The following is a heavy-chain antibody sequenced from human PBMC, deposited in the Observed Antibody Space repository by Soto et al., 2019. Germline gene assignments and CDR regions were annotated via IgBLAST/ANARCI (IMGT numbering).Heavy chain of an antibody. CDR3: ARHPSYYFDY. V-gene: IGHV4-34*01. Sequence: PSETLSLTCAVYGGSFSGYYWSWIRQPPGKGLEWIGEINHSGSTNYNPSLKSRVTISVDTSKNQFSPKLSSVTAADTAVYYCARHPSYYFDYWGQGTLVTVSS. J-gene: IGHJ4*02. CDR1: GGSFSGYY. CDR2: INHSGST.